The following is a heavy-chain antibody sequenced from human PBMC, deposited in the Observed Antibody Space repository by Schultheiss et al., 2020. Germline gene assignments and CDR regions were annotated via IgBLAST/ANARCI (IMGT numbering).Heavy chain of an antibody. CDR3: ARSGCDSTSCDLLDY. J-gene: IGHJ4*02. D-gene: IGHD2-2*01. V-gene: IGHV6-1*01. CDR1: GESVSSASAA. Sequence: SQTLSLTCAISGESVSSASAAWNWIRQSPSRGLEWLGRTYYRSQWYDDYAVSVKSRITINPDPSKNQFSLQLKSVSPEDTGLYFCARSGCDSTSCDLLDYWGQGTLVTVSS. CDR2: TYYRSQWYD.